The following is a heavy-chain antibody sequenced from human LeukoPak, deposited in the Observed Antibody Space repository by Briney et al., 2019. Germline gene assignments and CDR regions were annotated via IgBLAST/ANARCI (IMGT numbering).Heavy chain of an antibody. J-gene: IGHJ4*02. CDR2: ISGSGGRT. V-gene: IGHV3-23*01. CDR3: AQAGSLDYAVGN. CDR1: GFIFSSYA. D-gene: IGHD4-17*01. Sequence: GVSLRLSCAASGFIFSSYAMSWVRQAPGKGLKWVSTISGSGGRTYYADSVKGRFTISRDNSKNTLYLQMNNLRAEDTAVYYCAQAGSLDYAVGNWGQGTMVTDSS.